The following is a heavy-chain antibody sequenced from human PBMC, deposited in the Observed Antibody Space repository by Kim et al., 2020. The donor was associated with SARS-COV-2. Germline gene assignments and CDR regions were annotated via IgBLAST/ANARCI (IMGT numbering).Heavy chain of an antibody. D-gene: IGHD3-16*01. CDR3: AKDLGYYDYVWGSYGVDY. Sequence: KGRFTIARDNSKNTLYLQMNSLRAEDTAVYYCAKDLGYYDYVWGSYGVDYWGQGTLVTVSS. V-gene: IGHV3-30*02. J-gene: IGHJ4*02.